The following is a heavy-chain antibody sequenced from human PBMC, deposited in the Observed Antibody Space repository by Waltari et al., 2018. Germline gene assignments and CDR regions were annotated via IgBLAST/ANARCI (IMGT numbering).Heavy chain of an antibody. CDR1: GYTVTSYY. CDR2: INPSGGST. CDR3: ARDKGAVGAPDY. Sequence: QVQLVQSGADVKKPGASVKVSCKASGYTVTSYYMHWAGQAPGQGLEWMGIINPSGGSTSYAQKFQGRVTMTRDTSTSTVYMELSSLRSEDTAVYYCARDKGAVGAPDYWGQGTLVTVSS. D-gene: IGHD1-26*01. V-gene: IGHV1-46*01. J-gene: IGHJ4*02.